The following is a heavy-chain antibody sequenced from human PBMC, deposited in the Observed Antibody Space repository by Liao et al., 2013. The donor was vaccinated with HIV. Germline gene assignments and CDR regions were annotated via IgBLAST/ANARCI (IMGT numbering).Heavy chain of an antibody. D-gene: IGHD3-3*01. V-gene: IGHV4-30-4*01. CDR1: GGSINSGDYY. CDR2: IFYSGSA. Sequence: QVQLQESGPGLVRPSQTLSLSCTASGGSINSGDYYWTWIRQPPGKGLEWIGHIFYSGSATYNPSLKSRVSMSLDTSKNQFSLRLTSVTAADTAVYYCARADNSFWSGSHYYFYYMDVWGKGTDGHRLL. J-gene: IGHJ6*03. CDR3: ARADNSFWSGSHYYFYYMDV.